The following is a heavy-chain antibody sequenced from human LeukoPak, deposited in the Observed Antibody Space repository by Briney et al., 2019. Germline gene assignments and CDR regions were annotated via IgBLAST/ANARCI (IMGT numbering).Heavy chain of an antibody. D-gene: IGHD3-10*01. CDR2: INHSGST. CDR3: ARYRLAVYHYYGSGSYHGYMDV. J-gene: IGHJ6*03. V-gene: IGHV4-34*01. CDR1: GGSFSGYY. Sequence: SETLSLTCAVYGGSFSGYYWSWIRQPPGKGLEWIGEINHSGSTNYNPSLKSRVTISVDTSKNQFSLKLSSVTAADTAVYYCARYRLAVYHYYGSGSYHGYMDVWGKGTTATVSS.